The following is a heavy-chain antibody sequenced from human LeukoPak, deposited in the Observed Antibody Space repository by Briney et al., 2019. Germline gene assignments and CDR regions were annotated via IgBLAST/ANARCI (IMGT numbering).Heavy chain of an antibody. D-gene: IGHD3-9*01. CDR2: IGTAGDP. CDR1: GFTFSSYD. V-gene: IGHV3-13*05. CDR3: ARGEGVDILTGYLSPSPLDY. J-gene: IGHJ4*02. Sequence: PGGSLRLSCAASGFTFSSYDMHWVRQATGKGLEWVSAIGTAGDPYYPGSVKGRFTISRENAKNSLYLQMNSLRAGDTAVYYCARGEGVDILTGYLSPSPLDYWGRGTLVTVSS.